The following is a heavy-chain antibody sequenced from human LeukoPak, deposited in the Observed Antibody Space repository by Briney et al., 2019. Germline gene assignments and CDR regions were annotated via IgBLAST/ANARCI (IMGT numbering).Heavy chain of an antibody. CDR2: ISYDESDK. D-gene: IGHD3-3*01. CDR1: GFIFNTYA. J-gene: IGHJ4*02. Sequence: PGRSLRLSCAASGFIFNTYAMHWVRQAPGKGLEWLAVISYDESDKYYADSVKGRFTISRDNSKNTLYLQMHSLRTEDTAVYYCARDHDFWSGYPDYWGQGTLVIVSS. CDR3: ARDHDFWSGYPDY. V-gene: IGHV3-30*04.